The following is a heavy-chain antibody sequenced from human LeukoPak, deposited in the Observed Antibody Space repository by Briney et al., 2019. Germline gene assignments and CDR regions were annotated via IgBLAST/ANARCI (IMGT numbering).Heavy chain of an antibody. CDR3: AREAAATLYDILTCLRYFDY. Sequence: AGGKVSCKASGYTFTSYGISWVRQAPGPGLEWMGWISAYNGNTNYAQKLQGRVSMTTDTSTRTAYMELRSLRCDDTAVSYCAREAAATLYDILTCLRYFDYWGQGTLVTVSS. CDR1: GYTFTSYG. D-gene: IGHD3-9*01. V-gene: IGHV1-18*01. CDR2: ISAYNGNT. J-gene: IGHJ4*02.